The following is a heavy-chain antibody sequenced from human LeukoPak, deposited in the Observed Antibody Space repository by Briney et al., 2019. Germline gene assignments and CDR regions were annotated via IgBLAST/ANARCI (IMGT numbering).Heavy chain of an antibody. J-gene: IGHJ4*02. CDR3: ARGVTEPDY. CDR2: INPSGGST. D-gene: IGHD1-14*01. Sequence: ASVKVSCKASGYTFTSYYMHWVRQAPGQGLEWMGIINPSGGSTSYAQKLQGRVTMTTDTSTSTAYMELRSLRSDDTAVYYCARGVTEPDYWGQGTLVTVSS. V-gene: IGHV1-46*01. CDR1: GYTFTSYY.